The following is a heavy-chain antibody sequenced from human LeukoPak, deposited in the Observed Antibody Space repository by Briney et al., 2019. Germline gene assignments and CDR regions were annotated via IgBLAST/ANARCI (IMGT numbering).Heavy chain of an antibody. Sequence: GESLKISCKGSGYSFTNYWIGWVRQMSGKGLEWMRIIYPGDSDTRYSPSFQGQVTISADKSIITAYLQWSSLKASDTAMYYCARTGYSSGWYGGFDIWGQGTLVTVSP. CDR1: GYSFTNYW. V-gene: IGHV5-51*01. J-gene: IGHJ3*02. CDR3: ARTGYSSGWYGGFDI. D-gene: IGHD6-19*01. CDR2: IYPGDSDT.